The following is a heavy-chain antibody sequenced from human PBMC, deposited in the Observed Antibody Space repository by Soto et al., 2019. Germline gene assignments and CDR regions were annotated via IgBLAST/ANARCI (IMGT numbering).Heavy chain of an antibody. V-gene: IGHV1-3*01. CDR1: GYTFTTYA. D-gene: IGHD6-13*01. J-gene: IGHJ3*02. CDR2: INAGNGNT. Sequence: QVQLVQSGAEVKKPGASVKVSCKASGYTFTTYAIHWVRQAPGQRLEWMGWINAGNGNTKYSQKFQCRVTITTDPSASTACMELSSLRYEDTAAYYCPRVRTIVSAGTSAFDIWGQGKRVTVSS. CDR3: PRVRTIVSAGTSAFDI.